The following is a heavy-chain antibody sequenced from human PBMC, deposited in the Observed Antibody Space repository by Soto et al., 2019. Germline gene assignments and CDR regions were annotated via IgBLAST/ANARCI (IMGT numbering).Heavy chain of an antibody. Sequence: QVQLQESGPGLVKPSQTLSLTCSVSGVSLTSGTYYWSWIRQHPGNGLEWIGYIFYSGSTDYNPYLKSRVNISVDTSKNQFSLKLSSVTAADTAVYYCASTEDFFDYWGQGTLVTVSS. CDR1: GVSLTSGTYY. J-gene: IGHJ4*02. CDR3: ASTEDFFDY. CDR2: IFYSGST. V-gene: IGHV4-31*03.